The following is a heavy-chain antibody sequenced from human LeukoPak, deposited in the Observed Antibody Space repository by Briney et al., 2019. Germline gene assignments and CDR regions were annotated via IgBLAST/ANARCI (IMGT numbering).Heavy chain of an antibody. CDR3: AKWGSYTMVRGVIILYGMDV. Sequence: ASVKVSCKASGYTFTSYDINWVRQATGQGLEWMGWMNPNSGNTGYAQKFQGRVTMTRNTSISTAYMELSSLRSEDTAVYYCAKWGSYTMVRGVIILYGMDVRGQGTTVTVSS. D-gene: IGHD3-10*01. CDR1: GYTFTSYD. J-gene: IGHJ6*02. CDR2: MNPNSGNT. V-gene: IGHV1-8*01.